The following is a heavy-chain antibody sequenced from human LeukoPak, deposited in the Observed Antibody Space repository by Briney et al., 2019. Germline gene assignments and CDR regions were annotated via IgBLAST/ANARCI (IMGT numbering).Heavy chain of an antibody. Sequence: GGSLRLSCAASGFTFSSYWMSWVRQAPGKGPEWVANIKQDGSEKNYVGSVKGRFTISRDNAKKSLYLQMNSLGAEDAAVYYCARSRKYSSSQGYFQHWGQGTLVTVSS. CDR3: ARSRKYSSSQGYFQH. D-gene: IGHD6-6*01. J-gene: IGHJ1*01. CDR1: GFTFSSYW. CDR2: IKQDGSEK. V-gene: IGHV3-7*01.